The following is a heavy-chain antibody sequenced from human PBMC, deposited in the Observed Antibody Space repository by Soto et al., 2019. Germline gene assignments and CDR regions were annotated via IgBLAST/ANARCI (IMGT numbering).Heavy chain of an antibody. CDR3: ARVIAVAQRDYGMDV. D-gene: IGHD6-19*01. CDR1: GGTFSSYT. Sequence: QVQLVQSGAEVKKPGSSVKVSCKASGGTFSSYTISWVRQAPGQGLEWMGRIIPILGIANYAQKFQGRVTITADKSTSTAYMELSSLRSEDTAVYYCARVIAVAQRDYGMDVWGQGTTVTVSS. V-gene: IGHV1-69*02. CDR2: IIPILGIA. J-gene: IGHJ6*02.